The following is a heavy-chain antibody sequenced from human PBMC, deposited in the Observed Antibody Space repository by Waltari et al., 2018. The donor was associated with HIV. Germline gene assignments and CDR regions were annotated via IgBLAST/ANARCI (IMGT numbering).Heavy chain of an antibody. CDR2: ISGSGGST. D-gene: IGHD6-13*01. V-gene: IGHV3-23*01. CDR3: VKEHQYSHSWYSYYGMDV. Sequence: EVQVLESGGALVQPGGSLRPSCAAAGFTFRNYAMSWVRPAPGKGLELVSTISGSGGSTYYADSVKGRFTVSRDNSKNTLYLQMNSLRAEDTAVYFCVKEHQYSHSWYSYYGMDVWGQGTTVTVSS. CDR1: GFTFRNYA. J-gene: IGHJ6*02.